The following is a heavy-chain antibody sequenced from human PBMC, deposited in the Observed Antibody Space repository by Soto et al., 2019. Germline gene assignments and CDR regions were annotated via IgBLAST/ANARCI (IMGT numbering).Heavy chain of an antibody. CDR3: ARTLSWRRGPFDS. CDR2: ISGSSQTI. D-gene: IGHD2-15*01. V-gene: IGHV3-48*02. J-gene: IGHJ4*02. Sequence: PGGSLRLSLAASGLIFITYRINWFRQAPGKGLEWVSYISGSSQTIFYADSVRGRFTISRDNANNSTYLQMVSLRDEDTAVYYCARTLSWRRGPFDSWGQGTLVTVSS. CDR1: GLIFITYR.